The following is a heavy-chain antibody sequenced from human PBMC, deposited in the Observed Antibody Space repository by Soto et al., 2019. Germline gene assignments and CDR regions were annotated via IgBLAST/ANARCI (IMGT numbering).Heavy chain of an antibody. CDR3: GWYSSSPGGYYYYGMDA. J-gene: IGHJ6*02. CDR2: IIPIFGTA. CDR1: GGTFSSYA. D-gene: IGHD6-6*01. V-gene: IGHV1-69*13. Sequence: ASVKVSCKASGGTFSSYAISWVRQAPGQGLEWMGGIIPIFGTANYAQKFQGRVAITADESTSTAYMEMSSLRSEDTAVYYCGWYSSSPGGYYYYGMDAWGQGTTVTVSS.